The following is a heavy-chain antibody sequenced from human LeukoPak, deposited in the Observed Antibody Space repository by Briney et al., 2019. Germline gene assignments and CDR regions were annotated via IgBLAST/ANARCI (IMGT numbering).Heavy chain of an antibody. V-gene: IGHV4-4*07. D-gene: IGHD2-2*02. CDR1: GGSISSYY. CDR2: IYTSGST. J-gene: IGHJ3*02. CDR3: ARGLYCSSTSCYTSDAFDI. Sequence: SETLSLTCTVSGGSISSYYWSWIRQPAGKGLEWIGRIYTSGSTNYNPSLKSRVTMSVDTSKNQFSLKLSSVTAADTAVYYCARGLYCSSTSCYTSDAFDIWGQGTMVTASS.